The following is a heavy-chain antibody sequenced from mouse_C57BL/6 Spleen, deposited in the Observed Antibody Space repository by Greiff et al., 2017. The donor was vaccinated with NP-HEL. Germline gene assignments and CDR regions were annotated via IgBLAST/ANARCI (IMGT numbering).Heavy chain of an antibody. J-gene: IGHJ1*03. CDR2: IYPRDGST. CDR1: GYTFTDHT. Sequence: QVTLKVSDAELVKPGASVKISCKVSGYTFTDHTIHWMKQRPEQGLEWIGYIYPRDGSTKYNEKFKGKATLTADKSSSTAYMQLNSLTSEDSAVYFCATYYGSSYGYFDVWGTGTTVTVSS. V-gene: IGHV1-78*01. D-gene: IGHD1-1*01. CDR3: ATYYGSSYGYFDV.